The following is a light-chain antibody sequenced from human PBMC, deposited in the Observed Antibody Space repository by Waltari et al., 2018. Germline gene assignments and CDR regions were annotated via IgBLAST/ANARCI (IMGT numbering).Light chain of an antibody. V-gene: IGKV4-1*01. J-gene: IGKJ2*01. CDR2: WAS. CDR1: QSVLSSSNNKNC. Sequence: DIVMTQSPDSLAVSLGERATINCRSGQSVLSSSNNKNCLAWYQQKLGQPPKLLIYWASTRESGVPDRFNGSGSGTDFTLTISSLQAEDVAVYYCQQYYSTPYTFGQGTKLEIK. CDR3: QQYYSTPYT.